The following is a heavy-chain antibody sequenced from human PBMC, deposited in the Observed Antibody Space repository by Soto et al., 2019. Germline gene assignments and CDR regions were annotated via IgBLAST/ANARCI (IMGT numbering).Heavy chain of an antibody. CDR1: GYTFTGYY. CDR2: INPNSGGT. CDR3: ARVSGYCSSTSCPYYYGMDV. D-gene: IGHD2-2*01. J-gene: IGHJ6*02. V-gene: IGHV1-2*02. Sequence: ASVKVSCMASGYTFTGYYMHWVRQAPGQGLEWMGWINPNSGGTNYAQKFQGRVTMTRDTSISTAYMELSRLRSDDTAVYYCARVSGYCSSTSCPYYYGMDVWGQGTTVTVSS.